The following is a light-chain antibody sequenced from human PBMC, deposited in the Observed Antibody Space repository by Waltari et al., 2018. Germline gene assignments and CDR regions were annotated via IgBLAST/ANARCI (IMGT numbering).Light chain of an antibody. CDR3: HQYDKWPPRYT. CDR2: AAS. J-gene: IGKJ2*01. Sequence: VVLTQSPATLSVSPGDRATLSCRASQSVSTNLAWYQQKPGQAPRLLIFAASTRVTGVPVRFSGSGSGTEFTLSISSLQSEDFAVYYCHQYDKWPPRYTFGPGTRLDIK. CDR1: QSVSTN. V-gene: IGKV3-15*01.